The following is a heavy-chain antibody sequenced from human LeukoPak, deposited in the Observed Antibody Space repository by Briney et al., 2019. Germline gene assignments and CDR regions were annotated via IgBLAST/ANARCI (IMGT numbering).Heavy chain of an antibody. CDR2: ISPSGGST. Sequence: ASVKVSCKASRFTFTNYYVHWVRQAPGQGLEWMGMISPSGGSTSYAQKFQGRVTMTRDTSTSTVYMQLNSLRAEDTAVYYCAKDTTIFGAGYNWFDPWGQGTLVTVSS. V-gene: IGHV1-46*01. CDR1: RFTFTNYY. J-gene: IGHJ5*02. CDR3: AKDTTIFGAGYNWFDP. D-gene: IGHD3-3*01.